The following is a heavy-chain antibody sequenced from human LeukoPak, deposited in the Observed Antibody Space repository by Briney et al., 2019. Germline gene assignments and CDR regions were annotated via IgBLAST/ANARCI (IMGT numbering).Heavy chain of an antibody. CDR2: IYHSGST. CDR1: GGSISSGGYY. D-gene: IGHD3-3*01. Sequence: SQTLSLTCTVSGGSISSGGYYRSWIRQPPGKGLEWIGYIYHSGSTYYNPSLKSRVTISVDRSKNQFSLKLSSVTAADTAVYYCARASGVLRPPFDYWGQGTLVTVSS. J-gene: IGHJ4*02. V-gene: IGHV4-30-2*01. CDR3: ARASGVLRPPFDY.